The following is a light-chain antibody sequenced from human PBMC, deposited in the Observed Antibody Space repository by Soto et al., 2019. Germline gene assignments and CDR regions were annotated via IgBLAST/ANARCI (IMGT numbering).Light chain of an antibody. J-gene: IGKJ2*03. CDR3: QQYREWPIYS. CDR1: RSVTSSF. CDR2: GAS. V-gene: IGKV3-20*01. Sequence: EIVLTQSPGTLSLSPGERATLSCRASRSVTSSFLAWYQQKPGQAPRLLIYGASSRATGIPDRFSGSGSGTDFTLTISRLEPEDFAVYYCQQYREWPIYSFGQGTKVDIK.